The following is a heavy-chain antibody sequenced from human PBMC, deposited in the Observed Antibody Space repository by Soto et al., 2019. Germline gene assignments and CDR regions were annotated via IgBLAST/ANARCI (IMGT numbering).Heavy chain of an antibody. CDR2: IIPICGTA. V-gene: IGHV1-69*01. D-gene: IGHD5-12*01. Sequence: QVQLVQSGAEVKKPGSSVKVSCKASGGTFSSYAISWVRQAPGQGLEWMGGIIPICGTANYAQKLQGRVTINADESTSTAYMELSSLRSEYTAVYYCAREPSYEVYNWFDTWGQGTLVTVSS. CDR3: AREPSYEVYNWFDT. CDR1: GGTFSSYA. J-gene: IGHJ5*02.